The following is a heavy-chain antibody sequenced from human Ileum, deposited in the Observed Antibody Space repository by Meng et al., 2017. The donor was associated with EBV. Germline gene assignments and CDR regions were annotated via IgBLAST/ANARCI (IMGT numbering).Heavy chain of an antibody. J-gene: IGHJ4*02. Sequence: VLLSDSGPGLGKPSGTLSLTCAVSGGSISSSNWWSWVRQAPGKGLEWIGEIHHTESTNYNPSLKSRVTISVDKSKNQFSLKLSSVTAADTAVYYCARESYSDSSGYYSLDYWGQGSLVTVSS. CDR2: IHHTEST. V-gene: IGHV4-4*02. CDR1: GGSISSSNW. D-gene: IGHD3-22*01. CDR3: ARESYSDSSGYYSLDY.